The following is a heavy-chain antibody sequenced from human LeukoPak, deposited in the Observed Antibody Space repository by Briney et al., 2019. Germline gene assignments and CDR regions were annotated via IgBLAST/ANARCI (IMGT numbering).Heavy chain of an antibody. V-gene: IGHV4-59*01. CDR2: IYYSGST. CDR3: ARGARGYSYGHFDY. D-gene: IGHD5-18*01. J-gene: IGHJ4*02. Sequence: KPSETLTLTCTVSGGSISIYYWRWLRQPPGKGLEWIGYIYYSGSTNYNPSLKSRVPISVDTSKNQFSLKLSSVSAADTAVYYCARGARGYSYGHFDYWGGGTLVTVSS. CDR1: GGSISIYY.